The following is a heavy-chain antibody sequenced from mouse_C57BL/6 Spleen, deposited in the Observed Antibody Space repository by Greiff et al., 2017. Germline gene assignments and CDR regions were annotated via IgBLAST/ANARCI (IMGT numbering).Heavy chain of an antibody. V-gene: IGHV7-3*01. CDR2: IRNKANGYTT. Sequence: EVMLVESGGGLVQPGGSLCLSCAASGFTFPDYYMSWVRQPPGKALEWLGFIRNKANGYTTESSASVKGRFTISRDNYQSILYLQMNALRAEDSATYYCARYRRYYAMDYWGQGTSVTVSS. J-gene: IGHJ4*01. CDR3: ARYRRYYAMDY. CDR1: GFTFPDYY.